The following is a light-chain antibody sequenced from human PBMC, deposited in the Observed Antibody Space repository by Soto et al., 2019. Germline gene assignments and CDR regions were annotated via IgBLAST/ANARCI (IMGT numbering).Light chain of an antibody. Sequence: EIVLTQSPATLSLSPGDRATLSCRASQSVTNYLAWYQQKSGQAPRLLIYDASSRATGIPARFSGSGSGTDFTLTISSLEPEDVSVYYCQQSGGWPPAITFGQGTRLEIK. CDR1: QSVTNY. CDR3: QQSGGWPPAIT. V-gene: IGKV3-11*01. J-gene: IGKJ5*01. CDR2: DAS.